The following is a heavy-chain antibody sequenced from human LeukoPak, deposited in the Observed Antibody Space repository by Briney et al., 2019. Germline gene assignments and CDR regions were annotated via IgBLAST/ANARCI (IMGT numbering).Heavy chain of an antibody. J-gene: IGHJ4*02. CDR3: ARLEVYNYDSSGYYLGGYFDY. CDR1: GYNFNNYG. V-gene: IGHV1-18*01. Sequence: ASVKVSCKTSGYNFNNYGISWVRQAPGQGLEWMGWISAYSGDTNYAQKLQGRVTMTTDTSTSTAYMELRSLRSDDTAVYYCARLEVYNYDSSGYYLGGYFDYWGQGTLVTVSS. CDR2: ISAYSGDT. D-gene: IGHD3-22*01.